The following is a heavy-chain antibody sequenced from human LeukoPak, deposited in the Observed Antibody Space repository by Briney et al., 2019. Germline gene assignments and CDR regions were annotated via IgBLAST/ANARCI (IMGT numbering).Heavy chain of an antibody. D-gene: IGHD2-2*01. Sequence: SETLSLTCAVYGGPFSGYYWSWIRQPPGKGLEWIGEINHSGSTNYNPSLKSRVTISVDTSKIQFSLKLSSVTAADTAVYYCARSPTKRVPEDYWGQGTLVTVSS. CDR3: ARSPTKRVPEDY. CDR2: INHSGST. J-gene: IGHJ4*02. V-gene: IGHV4-34*01. CDR1: GGPFSGYY.